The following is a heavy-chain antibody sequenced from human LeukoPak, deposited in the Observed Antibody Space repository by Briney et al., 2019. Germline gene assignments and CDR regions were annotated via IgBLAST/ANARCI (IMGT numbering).Heavy chain of an antibody. J-gene: IGHJ5*02. D-gene: IGHD3-22*01. CDR2: IYTSGST. Sequence: SETLSLTCTVSGGSISSYYWSWIRQPAGKGLEWIGRIYTSGSTNYNPSLKSRVTMSVDTSKNQFSLKLSSVTAADTAVYYGALGDYDSSGYREDWFDPWGQGTLVTVSS. V-gene: IGHV4-4*07. CDR3: ALGDYDSSGYREDWFDP. CDR1: GGSISSYY.